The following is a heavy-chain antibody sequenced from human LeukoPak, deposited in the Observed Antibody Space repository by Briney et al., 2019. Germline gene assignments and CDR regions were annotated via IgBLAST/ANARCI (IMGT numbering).Heavy chain of an antibody. V-gene: IGHV4-30-2*01. Sequence: SETLSLTCTVSGGSISSGGYYWSWIRQPPGKGLEWIGYIYHSGSTYYNPSLKSRVTISVDRSKNQFSLKLSSVTAADTAVYYRASPAHYRNHYYYMDVWGKGTTVTVSS. CDR1: GGSISSGGYY. J-gene: IGHJ6*03. CDR3: ASPAHYRNHYYYMDV. CDR2: IYHSGST. D-gene: IGHD1-14*01.